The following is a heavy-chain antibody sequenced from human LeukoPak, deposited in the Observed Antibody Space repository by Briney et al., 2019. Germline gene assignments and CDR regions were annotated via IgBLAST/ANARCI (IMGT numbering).Heavy chain of an antibody. CDR1: GGTFSSYA. CDR2: IIPILGTA. CDR3: ASGRGTIFGVESFDY. D-gene: IGHD3-3*01. V-gene: IGHV1-69*05. Sequence: SVKVSCKASGGTFSSYAISWVRQAPGQGLEWMGGIIPILGTANYAQKFQGRVTITTDESTSTAYMELSSLRSEDTAVYYCASGRGTIFGVESFDYWGQGTLVTVSS. J-gene: IGHJ4*02.